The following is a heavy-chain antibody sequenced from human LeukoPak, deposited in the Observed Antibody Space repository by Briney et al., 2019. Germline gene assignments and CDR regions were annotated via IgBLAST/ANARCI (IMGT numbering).Heavy chain of an antibody. CDR1: GFTFSSYG. J-gene: IGHJ4*02. CDR2: ISGSGGST. CDR3: AKDTPYVGDYVGGFDY. D-gene: IGHD4-17*01. V-gene: IGHV3-23*01. Sequence: HPGGSLRLSCAASGFTFSSYGMSWVRQAPGKGLEWVSAISGSGGSTYYADSVKGRFTISRDNSKNTLYLQMNSLRAEDTAVYYCAKDTPYVGDYVGGFDYWGQGTLVTVSS.